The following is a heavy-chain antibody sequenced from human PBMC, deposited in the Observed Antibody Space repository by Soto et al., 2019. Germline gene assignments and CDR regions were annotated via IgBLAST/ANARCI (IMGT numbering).Heavy chain of an antibody. CDR2: IIPIFGTA. Sequence: QVQLVQSGAEVKKPGSSVKVSCKASGGAFSSYAISWVRQAPRQGLEWMGGIIPIFGTANYAQKFQGRVTITADESTSTAYMELSSLRSEDTAVYYWARGVSLGEGAFDIWGQGTMVTVSS. J-gene: IGHJ3*02. D-gene: IGHD3-16*01. CDR1: GGAFSSYA. V-gene: IGHV1-69*12. CDR3: ARGVSLGEGAFDI.